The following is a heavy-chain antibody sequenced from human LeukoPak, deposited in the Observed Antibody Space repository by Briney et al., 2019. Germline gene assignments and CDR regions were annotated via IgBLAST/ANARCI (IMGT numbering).Heavy chain of an antibody. J-gene: IGHJ4*02. D-gene: IGHD6-6*01. Sequence: GGSLRLSCAASGFTFSSYAMSWVRQAPGKGLEWVSAISGSGCSTYYADSVKGRFTISRDNSKNTLYLQMNSLRAEDTAVYYCAKDLEYSSSSGYDYWGQGTLVTVSS. CDR3: AKDLEYSSSSGYDY. CDR2: ISGSGCST. V-gene: IGHV3-23*01. CDR1: GFTFSSYA.